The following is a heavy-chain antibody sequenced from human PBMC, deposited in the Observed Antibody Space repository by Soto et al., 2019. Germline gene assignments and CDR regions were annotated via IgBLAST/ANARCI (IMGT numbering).Heavy chain of an antibody. D-gene: IGHD3-22*01. CDR1: GYTFTSYY. Sequence: QVQLVQSGAEVEKPGASVKVSCKASGYTFTSYYMHWVRQAPGQGLEWMGIINPSGGSTSYAQKFQGRVTMTRDTSTSTVYMELSSLRSEDTAVYYCARGEYYYDSSGYYLDYWGQGTLVTVSS. CDR2: INPSGGST. J-gene: IGHJ4*02. CDR3: ARGEYYYDSSGYYLDY. V-gene: IGHV1-46*01.